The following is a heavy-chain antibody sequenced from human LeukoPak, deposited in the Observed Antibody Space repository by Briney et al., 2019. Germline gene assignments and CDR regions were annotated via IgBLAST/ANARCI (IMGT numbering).Heavy chain of an antibody. CDR3: ARDLSEYSSSNYYYYYGMDV. CDR1: GFTFSSYA. Sequence: GGSLRLSCAASGFTFSSYAMSWVRQAPGKGLEWVSAISGSGGSTYYADSVKGRFTISRDNSKNTLYLQMNSLRAEDTAVYYCARDLSEYSSSNYYYYYGMDVWGQGTTVTVSS. CDR2: ISGSGGST. J-gene: IGHJ6*02. D-gene: IGHD6-6*01. V-gene: IGHV3-23*01.